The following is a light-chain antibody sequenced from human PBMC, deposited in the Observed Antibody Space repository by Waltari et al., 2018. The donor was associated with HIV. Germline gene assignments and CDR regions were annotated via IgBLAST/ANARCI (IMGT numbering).Light chain of an antibody. V-gene: IGLV1-47*01. J-gene: IGLJ3*02. Sequence: QSVLTQPPSASGTPGQRVTISCSGSSANVRKPVYWYQQLPGTAPKVLIYRDNQRPSGVPDRFSGSRSGTSASLDVSGLRSEDEANYFCAAWDDILSGWVFGGGTKLTVL. CDR2: RDN. CDR1: SANVRKP. CDR3: AAWDDILSGWV.